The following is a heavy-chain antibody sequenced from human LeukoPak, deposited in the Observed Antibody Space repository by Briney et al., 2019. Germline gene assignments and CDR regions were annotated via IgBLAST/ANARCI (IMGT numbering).Heavy chain of an antibody. CDR3: APYGDSNWFDP. CDR2: ISSSSSYI. V-gene: IGHV3-21*01. J-gene: IGHJ5*02. D-gene: IGHD4-17*01. Sequence: GGSLRLSCAASGFTFSSYSMNWVRQAPGKGLEWVSSISSSSSYIYYADSVKGRFTISRDNAKNSLYLQMNSLRAEDTAVYYCAPYGDSNWFDPWGQGTLVTVSS. CDR1: GFTFSSYS.